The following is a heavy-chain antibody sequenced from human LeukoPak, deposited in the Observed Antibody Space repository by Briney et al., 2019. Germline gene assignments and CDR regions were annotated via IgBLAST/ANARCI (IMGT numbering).Heavy chain of an antibody. CDR1: GGSISSSSYY. CDR2: IYYSGST. J-gene: IGHJ4*02. Sequence: SETLSLTCTVSGGSISSSSYYWGWIRQPPGRGLEWIGSIYYSGSTYYNPSLKSRVTISVDTSKNQFSLKLSSVTAADTAVYYCARLRGSSPVGKNRGYFDYWGQGTLVTVSS. D-gene: IGHD6-6*01. V-gene: IGHV4-39*07. CDR3: ARLRGSSPVGKNRGYFDY.